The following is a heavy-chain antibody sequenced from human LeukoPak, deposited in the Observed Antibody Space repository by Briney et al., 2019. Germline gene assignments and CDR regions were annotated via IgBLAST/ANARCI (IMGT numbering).Heavy chain of an antibody. Sequence: SVKVSCKASGGTFSSYTISWVRQAPGQGLEWMGRIIPILGIANYAQKFQGRVTITADKSTSTAYMELSSQRSEDTAVYYCARDPRGYGDHDFDYWGQGTLVTVST. J-gene: IGHJ4*02. CDR1: GGTFSSYT. V-gene: IGHV1-69*04. CDR2: IIPILGIA. CDR3: ARDPRGYGDHDFDY. D-gene: IGHD4-17*01.